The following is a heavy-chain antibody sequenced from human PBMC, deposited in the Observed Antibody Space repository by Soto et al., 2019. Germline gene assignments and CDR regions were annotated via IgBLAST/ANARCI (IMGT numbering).Heavy chain of an antibody. V-gene: IGHV4-59*01. CDR3: AKYRRTEEEGFTLDS. CDR1: GDSIKHYY. J-gene: IGHJ4*02. Sequence: KPSETLSLTCTVSGDSIKHYYWSWIRQPPGKRLDWIGYIYYTGSTTYNPSLESRVTMSVDTSKNQFSLKLSSVNAADTAVYYCAKYRRTEEEGFTLDSWGRGTLVTVSS. CDR2: IYYTGST. D-gene: IGHD2-2*01.